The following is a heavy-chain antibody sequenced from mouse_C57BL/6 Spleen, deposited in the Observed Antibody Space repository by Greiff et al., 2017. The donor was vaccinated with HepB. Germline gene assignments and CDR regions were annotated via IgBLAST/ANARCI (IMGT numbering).Heavy chain of an antibody. CDR3: ARSPSYAMDY. CDR1: GFTFSSYG. V-gene: IGHV5-6*01. CDR2: ISSGGSYT. J-gene: IGHJ4*01. Sequence: EVKLMESGGDLVKPGGSLKLPCAASGFTFSSYGMSWVRQTPDKRLEWVATISSGGSYTYYPDSVKGRFTISRDNAKNTLYLQMSSLKSEDTAMYYCARSPSYAMDYWGQGTSVTVSS.